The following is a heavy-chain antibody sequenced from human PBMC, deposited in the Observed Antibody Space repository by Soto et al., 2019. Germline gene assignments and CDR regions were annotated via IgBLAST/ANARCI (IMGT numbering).Heavy chain of an antibody. J-gene: IGHJ4*02. V-gene: IGHV4-31*03. CDR2: IFYTGST. D-gene: IGHD4-4*01. Sequence: QVQLQESGPGLVKPSQTLSLTCTVSGGSINSGGYYWSWIRQHPGKGLEWIGKIFYTGSTSYNPSLKSRVNISVDTSKNQFSLKLNSVTAADTAVYYCARNYYISYVFGYWGQGTLVTVSS. CDR1: GGSINSGGYY. CDR3: ARNYYISYVFGY.